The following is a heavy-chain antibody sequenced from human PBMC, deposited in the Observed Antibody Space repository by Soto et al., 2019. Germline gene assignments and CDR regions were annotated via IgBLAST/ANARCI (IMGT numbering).Heavy chain of an antibody. V-gene: IGHV3-48*01. J-gene: IGHJ3*01. Sequence: HPGGSLRLSCAASGFTFRNYGMNWVRQAPGKGLEWVAYIGIGSSTKYYAETVKGRFTISRDNAKNSLYLQMNSLRAEDTAVYYCARDQLYYNDISGRPLNAFDVWGQGTMVTVSS. CDR3: ARDQLYYNDISGRPLNAFDV. CDR2: IGIGSSTK. D-gene: IGHD3-22*01. CDR1: GFTFRNYG.